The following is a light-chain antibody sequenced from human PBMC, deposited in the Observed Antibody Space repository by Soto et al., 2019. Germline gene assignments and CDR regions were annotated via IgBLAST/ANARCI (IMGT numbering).Light chain of an antibody. Sequence: DIQMTQSPSSLSASIGDRVTITCRASQNINTYLNWYQQKPGKAPQLLIYAASSLQSGVPSRFSGSASGTDFTLTISSLQPGDFATYYCQQTYDNPRTFGQGTKVEIK. CDR1: QNINTY. V-gene: IGKV1-39*01. CDR2: AAS. J-gene: IGKJ1*01. CDR3: QQTYDNPRT.